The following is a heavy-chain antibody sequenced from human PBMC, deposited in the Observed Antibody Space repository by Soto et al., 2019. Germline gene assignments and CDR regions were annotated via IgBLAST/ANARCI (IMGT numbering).Heavy chain of an antibody. J-gene: IGHJ4*02. CDR3: ARGVRLILDY. D-gene: IGHD3-3*01. V-gene: IGHV4-61*01. Sequence: QVQLQESGPGLVKPSETLSLTCTVSGGSVSSGSYYWYWIRQPPGKGLEWIAYISYSGSSSYNSSLKSRVTISVDTSKNQFSLNLSSVTAADTAVYYCARGVRLILDYWGQGTLVTVSS. CDR2: ISYSGSS. CDR1: GGSVSSGSYY.